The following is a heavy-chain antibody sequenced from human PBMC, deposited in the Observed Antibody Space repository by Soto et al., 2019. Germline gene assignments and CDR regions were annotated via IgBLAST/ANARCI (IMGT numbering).Heavy chain of an antibody. Sequence: SDTLSLTCTVSGGSISSGGYYWSWIRQHPGKGLEWIGYIYYSGSTYYNPSLKSRVTISVDTSKNQFSLKLSSVTAADTAVYYCARRDYGDYHDYWGQGTLVTVSS. CDR1: GGSISSGGYY. D-gene: IGHD4-17*01. CDR3: ARRDYGDYHDY. V-gene: IGHV4-31*03. CDR2: IYYSGST. J-gene: IGHJ4*02.